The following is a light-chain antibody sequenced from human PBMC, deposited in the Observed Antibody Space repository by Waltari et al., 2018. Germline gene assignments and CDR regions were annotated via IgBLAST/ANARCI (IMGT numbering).Light chain of an antibody. CDR1: QSVSSY. J-gene: IGKJ3*01. V-gene: IGKV3-11*01. CDR2: DAA. Sequence: EIVLTQSPATLSLSPGERATLSCRASQSVSSYLAWYQQKPGQAPRRLIYDAANRATGIPARFSGSGSGTDFTLPISSLEPEDFAVYYCQQRSNYFTFGPGTKVDIK. CDR3: QQRSNYFT.